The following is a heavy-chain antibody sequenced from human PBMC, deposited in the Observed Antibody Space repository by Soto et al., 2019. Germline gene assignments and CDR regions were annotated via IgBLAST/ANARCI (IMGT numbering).Heavy chain of an antibody. D-gene: IGHD3-22*01. CDR1: GFKFRTYT. Sequence: PGGSLRLSCAASGFKFRTYTMNWVRQAPGKGLEWLSSISSTSTYIYYADSVKGRFTTSRDSAENSLYLQMNSLRVEDTAVYYCAKGAPGDYYDSSGLDAFDIWGRGTLVTVSS. CDR3: AKGAPGDYYDSSGLDAFDI. CDR2: ISSTSTYI. J-gene: IGHJ3*02. V-gene: IGHV3-21*06.